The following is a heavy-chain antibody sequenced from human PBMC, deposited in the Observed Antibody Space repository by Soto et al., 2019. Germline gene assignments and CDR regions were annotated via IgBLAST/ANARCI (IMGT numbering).Heavy chain of an antibody. Sequence: QITLKESGPTLAKPTQTLTLTCTFSGFSLSTSGLGVGWIRHPPGKALEWLALIYWDDDKRYSPSLKSRRTTTKDTDNNQVVLTMTNREPVDTATYCFEHGYDYVWGSYRHPGAFDICGQGTMVTVSS. CDR2: IYWDDDK. V-gene: IGHV2-5*02. J-gene: IGHJ3*02. CDR3: EHGYDYVWGSYRHPGAFDI. CDR1: GFSLSTSGLG. D-gene: IGHD3-16*02.